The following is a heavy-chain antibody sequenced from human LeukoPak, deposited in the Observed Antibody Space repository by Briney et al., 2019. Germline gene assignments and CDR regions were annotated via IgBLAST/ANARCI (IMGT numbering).Heavy chain of an antibody. Sequence: RGCLCLSRAASRLTFRSYSMDSVRQAPGKGLECVSSISSSSSYIYYADSVKGRFTISRDNAKNSLYLQMNSLRAEDTAVYYCASTMYYYGSGRTFDYWGQGTLVTVSS. CDR1: RLTFRSYS. D-gene: IGHD3-10*01. CDR3: ASTMYYYGSGRTFDY. CDR2: ISSSSSYI. J-gene: IGHJ4*02. V-gene: IGHV3-21*01.